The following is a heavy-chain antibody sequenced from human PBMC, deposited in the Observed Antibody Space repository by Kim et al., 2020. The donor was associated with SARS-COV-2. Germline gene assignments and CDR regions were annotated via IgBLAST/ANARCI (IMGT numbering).Heavy chain of an antibody. D-gene: IGHD6-13*01. CDR3: ARAHSSSWFSSTSSFDY. Sequence: GGSLRLSCAASGFTFSSYAMHWVRQAPGKGLEWVAVISYDGSNKYYVDSVKGRFTISRDNAKNTLYLQMNSLRAEDTAVYYCARAHSSSWFSSTSSFDYWGQGTRVTVSS. CDR1: GFTFSSYA. J-gene: IGHJ4*02. CDR2: ISYDGSNK. V-gene: IGHV3-30*04.